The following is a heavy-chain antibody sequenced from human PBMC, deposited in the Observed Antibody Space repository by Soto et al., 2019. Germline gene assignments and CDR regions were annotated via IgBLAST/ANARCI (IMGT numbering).Heavy chain of an antibody. D-gene: IGHD2-21*02. CDR3: AREETAWPLAYGLDV. CDR1: GFSFSTYS. V-gene: IGHV3-21*01. J-gene: IGHJ6*02. CDR2: IGRRSDI. Sequence: XGALKLSCEASGFSFSTYSMHWVRQAPGKGLEWVSSIGRRSDIYYADSVKGRFTISRDNAKNSVSLQMNSLRDEDTAAYYCAREETAWPLAYGLDVWGQGTTVTVSS.